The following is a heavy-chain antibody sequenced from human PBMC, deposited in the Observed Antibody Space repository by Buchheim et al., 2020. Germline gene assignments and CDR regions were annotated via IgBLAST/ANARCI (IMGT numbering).Heavy chain of an antibody. V-gene: IGHV3-33*01. D-gene: IGHD4-17*01. J-gene: IGHJ4*02. CDR2: IWYDGSNK. Sequence: QVQLVESGGGVVQPGRSLRLSCAASGFTFSSYGMHWVRQAPGKGLEWVAVIWYDGSNKYYADSAKGRFTISRDNSKNTLYLQMNSLRAEDTAVYYCARDHSGDYDFDYWGQGTL. CDR3: ARDHSGDYDFDY. CDR1: GFTFSSYG.